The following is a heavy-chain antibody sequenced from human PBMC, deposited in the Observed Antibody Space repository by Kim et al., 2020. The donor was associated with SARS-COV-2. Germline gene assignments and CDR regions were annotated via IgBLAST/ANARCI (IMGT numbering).Heavy chain of an antibody. CDR1: GYTFSNFG. J-gene: IGHJ6*02. D-gene: IGHD2-15*01. V-gene: IGHV1-3*01. CDR3: ARVRISGSHYFYGMDV. Sequence: ASVKVSCKASGYTFSNFGVHWVRQAPGQSLGWMGWINAGNGDTKYPQKFQGRVTLNRDTSANTVYMELNSLRSEDTAEYYCARVRISGSHYFYGMDVWG. CDR2: INAGNGDT.